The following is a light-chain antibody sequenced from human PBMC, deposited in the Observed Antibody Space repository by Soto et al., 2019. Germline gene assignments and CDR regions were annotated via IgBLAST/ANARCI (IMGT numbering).Light chain of an antibody. CDR2: TAS. CDR1: QSVSDY. V-gene: IGKV3-15*01. J-gene: IGKJ1*01. Sequence: EIVMTQSPATLSVSPGERATLSCRASQSVSDYLAWYQQTPCQPPRLLIYTASTRATGIPGRFSGSGSGTEFTLTISSLQSEDFAVYYCQQYSNGPRTFGQGTRVESK. CDR3: QQYSNGPRT.